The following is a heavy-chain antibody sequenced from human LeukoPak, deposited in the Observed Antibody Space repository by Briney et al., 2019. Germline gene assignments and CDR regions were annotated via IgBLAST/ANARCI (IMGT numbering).Heavy chain of an antibody. CDR1: GGSISSYY. V-gene: IGHV4-4*09. J-gene: IGHJ4*02. CDR3: ARHGRSGYYSLDY. CDR2: IYTSGST. D-gene: IGHD3-3*01. Sequence: SETLSLTCTVSGGSISSYYWSWIRQPPGKGLEWIGYIYTSGSTNYNPSLKSRVTISVDTSKNQFSLKLSSVTAADTAVYYCARHGRSGYYSLDYWGQGTLVTVSS.